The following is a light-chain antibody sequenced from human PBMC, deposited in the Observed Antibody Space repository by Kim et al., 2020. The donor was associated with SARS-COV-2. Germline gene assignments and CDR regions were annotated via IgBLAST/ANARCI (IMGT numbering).Light chain of an antibody. V-gene: IGKV3-11*01. Sequence: LSPGDRATLSLRASQTVCNYLAWYQHKPGQAPRLLIYDAANSAPGIPARFSGSGSGTDFSLTISSLEPEDFAVYYCQQRSNWPPFTFGQGTKLEI. J-gene: IGKJ2*01. CDR3: QQRSNWPPFT. CDR2: DAA. CDR1: QTVCNY.